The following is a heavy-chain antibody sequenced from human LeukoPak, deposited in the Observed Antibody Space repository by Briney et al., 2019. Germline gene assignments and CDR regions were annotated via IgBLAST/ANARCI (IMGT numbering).Heavy chain of an antibody. CDR2: FYAGATT. Sequence: GGSLRLSCAVSGFSVSSNYMTWVRQAPGKGLEWVSVFYAGATTYYADSVKGRFTISKDISKNTLSLQMNNLRAEDTAVYFCARFRDSHYLAPFDFWGQGALVTVSS. J-gene: IGHJ4*02. CDR3: ARFRDSHYLAPFDF. D-gene: IGHD4-11*01. CDR1: GFSVSSNY. V-gene: IGHV3-53*01.